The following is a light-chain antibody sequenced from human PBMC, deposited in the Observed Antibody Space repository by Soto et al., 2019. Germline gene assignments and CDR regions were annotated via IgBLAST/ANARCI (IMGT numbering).Light chain of an antibody. CDR2: LNSNGSY. V-gene: IGLV4-69*01. CDR1: SEYSSYA. CDR3: QSWGTGIRV. Sequence: QLVLTQSPSASASLGASVKLTCTLGSEYSSYAIAWHQQQPEKGPRYLMRLNSNGSYSKGDGIPDRFSGSSSGAERYLTISSLQSEDEADYYCQSWGTGIRVFGGGTKVTVL. J-gene: IGLJ3*02.